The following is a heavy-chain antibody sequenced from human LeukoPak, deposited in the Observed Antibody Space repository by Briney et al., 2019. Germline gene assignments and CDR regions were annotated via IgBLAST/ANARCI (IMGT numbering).Heavy chain of an antibody. J-gene: IGHJ5*02. Sequence: PGGSLRLSCEDSGFTFRSYEMNWVRQAPGKGLEWIGEINHSGSTNYNPSLKSRVTISVDTSKNQFSLKLSSVTAADTAVYYCARGKPPRYGGTHWFDPWGQGTLVTVSS. D-gene: IGHD4-23*01. V-gene: IGHV4-34*01. CDR3: ARGKPPRYGGTHWFDP. CDR2: INHSGST. CDR1: GFTFRSYE.